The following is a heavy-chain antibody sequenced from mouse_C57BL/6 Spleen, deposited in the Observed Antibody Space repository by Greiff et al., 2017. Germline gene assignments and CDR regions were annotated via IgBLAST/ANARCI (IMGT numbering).Heavy chain of an antibody. D-gene: IGHD2-3*01. J-gene: IGHJ3*01. CDR1: GYTFTSYG. CDR2: IYPRSGNT. V-gene: IGHV1-81*01. Sequence: QVQLQQSGAELARPGASVKLSCKASGYTFTSYGISWVKQRTGQGLEWIGEIYPRSGNTYYNEKFKGKATLTADKSSSTAYMELRSLTSEDSAVYFCARPDDGYYEAYWGQGTLVTVSA. CDR3: ARPDDGYYEAY.